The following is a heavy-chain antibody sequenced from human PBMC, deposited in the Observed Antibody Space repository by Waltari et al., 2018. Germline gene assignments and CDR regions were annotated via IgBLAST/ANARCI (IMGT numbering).Heavy chain of an antibody. CDR1: GFTFSSHA. Sequence: EVQLVESGGGLVQPGGSLRLSCAASGFTFSSHALSWVRQAPGKGLEWVSAISGSGGSTYYADSVKGRFTISRDNSKNTLYLQMNSLRAEDTAVYYCAKVYDFWSGYSDYWGQGTLVTVSS. J-gene: IGHJ4*02. CDR3: AKVYDFWSGYSDY. D-gene: IGHD3-3*01. CDR2: ISGSGGST. V-gene: IGHV3-23*04.